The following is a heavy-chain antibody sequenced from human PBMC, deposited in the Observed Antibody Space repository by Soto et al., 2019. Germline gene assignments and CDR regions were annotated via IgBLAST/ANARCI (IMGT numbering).Heavy chain of an antibody. D-gene: IGHD3-3*01. CDR3: TTWPDLLHLRFLDYFDY. Sequence: PGGSLRLSCTASGFTFGDYAISWFRQAPGKGLEWVGRIKSKTDGGTTDYAAPVKGRFTISRDDSKNTLYLQMNSLKTEDTAVYYCTTWPDLLHLRFLDYFDYWGQATLVTVSS. CDR1: GFTFGDYA. CDR2: IKSKTDGGTT. V-gene: IGHV3-15*01. J-gene: IGHJ4*02.